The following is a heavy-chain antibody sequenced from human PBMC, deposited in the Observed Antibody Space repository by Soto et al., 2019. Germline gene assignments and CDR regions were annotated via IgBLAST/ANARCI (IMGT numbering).Heavy chain of an antibody. CDR1: GGSISTYY. CDR3: ARHTVTIRAGFDY. V-gene: IGHV4-59*01. CDR2: THYTGNT. J-gene: IGHJ4*02. D-gene: IGHD4-17*01. Sequence: QVQLQESGPGLVKPSETLSLTCTVSGGSISTYYWDWIRQPPGKELEWIGYTHYTGNTNYHPSLMSRVTISLDTSRNQFSLMLSSVTAADTAIYYCARHTVTIRAGFDYWGQGALVTVSS.